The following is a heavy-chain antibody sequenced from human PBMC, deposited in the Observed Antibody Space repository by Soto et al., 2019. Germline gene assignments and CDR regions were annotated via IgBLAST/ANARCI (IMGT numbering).Heavy chain of an antibody. CDR1: GFTFSSYA. J-gene: IGHJ4*02. CDR2: ISGSGGST. V-gene: IGHV3-23*01. Sequence: GGSLRLSCAASGFTFSSYAMSWVRQAPGKGLEWVSAISGSGGSTYYADSVKGRFTISRDNSKNTLYLQMNSLRAEDTAVYYCANAFGYSYGNFDYWGQGTMVTVSS. CDR3: ANAFGYSYGNFDY. D-gene: IGHD5-18*01.